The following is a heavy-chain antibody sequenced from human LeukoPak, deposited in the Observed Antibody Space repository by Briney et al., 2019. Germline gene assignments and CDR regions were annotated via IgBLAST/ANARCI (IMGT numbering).Heavy chain of an antibody. CDR1: GFSFASYD. J-gene: IGHJ4*02. CDR3: AKEGSGWYYLDY. Sequence: GGSLRPSCAASGFSFASYDIHWVRQAQGKGLEWVAFIESDGSKEYYADSVKGRFTISRDNSKNTVYVQMKSLRPEDTAVYYCAKEGSGWYYLDYWGQGTVVTVSS. V-gene: IGHV3-30*02. CDR2: IESDGSKE. D-gene: IGHD6-19*01.